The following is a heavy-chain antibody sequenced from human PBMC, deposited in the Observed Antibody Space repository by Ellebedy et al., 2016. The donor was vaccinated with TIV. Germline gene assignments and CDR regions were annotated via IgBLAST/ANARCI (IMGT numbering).Heavy chain of an antibody. J-gene: IGHJ6*02. CDR2: IYYSGST. Sequence: MPSETLSLTCTVSGGSISSYYWSWIRQPPGKGLEWIGYIYYSGSTNYNPSLKSRVTISVDTSKNQFSLKLSSVTAADTAVYYCARHYYGSGSYRGLGMDVWGQGTTVTVSS. CDR1: GGSISSYY. CDR3: ARHYYGSGSYRGLGMDV. D-gene: IGHD3-10*01. V-gene: IGHV4-59*01.